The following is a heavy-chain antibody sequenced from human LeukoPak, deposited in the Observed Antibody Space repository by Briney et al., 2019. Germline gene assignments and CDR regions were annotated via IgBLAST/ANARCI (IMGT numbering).Heavy chain of an antibody. CDR1: GYTLTELS. V-gene: IGHV1-24*01. D-gene: IGHD5-18*01. Sequence: ASVKVPCKVSGYTLTELSMHWVRQAPGKGLEWMGGFDPEDGETIYAQKFQGRVTMTEDTSTDTAYMELSSLGSEDTAVYYCATVLAHSYGLFFDYWGQGTLVTVSS. CDR2: FDPEDGET. CDR3: ATVLAHSYGLFFDY. J-gene: IGHJ4*02.